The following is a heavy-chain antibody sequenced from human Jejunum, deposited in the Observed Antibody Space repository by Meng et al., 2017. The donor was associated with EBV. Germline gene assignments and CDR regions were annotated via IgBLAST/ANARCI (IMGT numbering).Heavy chain of an antibody. Sequence: QVQLVESGGGVVQPGRSLRLSCAXSGFTFSSYTMHWVRQAPGKGLEWVALISYDGSNKYYADSVKGRFTISRDNSMNTLYLQMNSLRAEDTAVYYCARDILGYCSSTSCHGWFDPWGQGTLVTVSS. CDR2: ISYDGSNK. CDR1: GFTFSSYT. V-gene: IGHV3-30-3*01. CDR3: ARDILGYCSSTSCHGWFDP. J-gene: IGHJ5*02. D-gene: IGHD2-2*01.